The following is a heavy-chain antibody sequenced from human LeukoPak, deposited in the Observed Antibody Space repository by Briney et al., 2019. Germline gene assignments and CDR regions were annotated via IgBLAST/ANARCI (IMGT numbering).Heavy chain of an antibody. Sequence: SETLSLTCAVYGGSFSGYYWSWIRQPPGKGLEWIGEINHSGSTNYNPSLKSRVTISVDTSKNQFSLKLRSVTAAETAVYYCARDLPLYDSSGYYYAPFDYWGQGTLVTVSS. CDR1: GGSFSGYY. J-gene: IGHJ4*02. D-gene: IGHD3-22*01. V-gene: IGHV4-34*01. CDR3: ARDLPLYDSSGYYYAPFDY. CDR2: INHSGST.